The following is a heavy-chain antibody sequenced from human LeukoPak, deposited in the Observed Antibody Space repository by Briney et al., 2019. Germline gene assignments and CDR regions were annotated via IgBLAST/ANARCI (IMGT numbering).Heavy chain of an antibody. V-gene: IGHV3-49*04. Sequence: GGSLRLSCTASGFTFGDYAMGWVRQAPGKGLEWVGFIRSKAYGGTTEYAASVKGRFTISRDDSKSIAYLQMNSLKTEDTAVYYCTRAVVVITTVPDYWGQGTLVTVSS. D-gene: IGHD3-22*01. CDR1: GFTFGDYA. J-gene: IGHJ4*02. CDR2: IRSKAYGGTT. CDR3: TRAVVVITTVPDY.